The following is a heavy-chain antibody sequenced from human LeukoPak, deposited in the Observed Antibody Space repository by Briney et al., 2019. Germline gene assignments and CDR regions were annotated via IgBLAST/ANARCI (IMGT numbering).Heavy chain of an antibody. D-gene: IGHD3-3*01. Sequence: PSETLSLTCTVSGGSVSSGSYYWSWIRQPPGKGLEWIGYIYYSGSTNYNPSLKSRVTISVDTSKNQFSLKLSSVTAADTAVYYCARDPTQIFGVVTPYYFDYWGQGTLVTVSS. J-gene: IGHJ4*02. CDR1: GGSVSSGSYY. CDR2: IYYSGST. CDR3: ARDPTQIFGVVTPYYFDY. V-gene: IGHV4-61*01.